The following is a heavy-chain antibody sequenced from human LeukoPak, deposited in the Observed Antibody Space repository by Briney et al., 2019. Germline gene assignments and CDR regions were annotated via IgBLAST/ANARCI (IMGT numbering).Heavy chain of an antibody. CDR1: GYTFTGYY. J-gene: IGHJ5*02. Sequence: ASVKVSCKASGYTFTGYYMHWVRQAPGQGLEWMGRINPNSGGTNYAQKFQGRVTISVDTSKNQFSLKLSSVTAADTAVYYCARIIVVVPAARVWFDPWGQGTLVTVSS. CDR2: INPNSGGT. D-gene: IGHD2-2*01. CDR3: ARIIVVVPAARVWFDP. V-gene: IGHV1-2*06.